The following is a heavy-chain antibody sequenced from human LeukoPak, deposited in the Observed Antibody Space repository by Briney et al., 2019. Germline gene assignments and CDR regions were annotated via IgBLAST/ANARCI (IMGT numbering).Heavy chain of an antibody. Sequence: PSETLSLTCTVSGYSISSGYYWGWIRQPPGKGLEWIGSIYHSGSTYYNPSLKSRVTISVDTSKNQFSLKLSSVTAADTAVYYCARDVRSGPFDYWGQGTLVTVSS. CDR3: ARDVRSGPFDY. CDR1: GYSISSGYY. V-gene: IGHV4-38-2*02. J-gene: IGHJ4*02. CDR2: IYHSGST.